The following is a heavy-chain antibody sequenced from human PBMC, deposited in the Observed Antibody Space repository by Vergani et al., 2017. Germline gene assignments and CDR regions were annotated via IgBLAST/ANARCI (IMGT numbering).Heavy chain of an antibody. V-gene: IGHV3-66*01. CDR2: IYSGGST. J-gene: IGHJ5*02. D-gene: IGHD6-19*01. CDR1: GFTVSSNY. CDR3: AREGGSSGWYNWFDP. Sequence: EVQLVESGGGLVQPGGSLRLSCAASGFTVSSNYMSWVRQAPGKGLEWVSVIYSGGSTYYADSVKGRFTISRENSKNTLYLQMNSLRAEDTAVYYCAREGGSSGWYNWFDPWGEGTLVTVSS.